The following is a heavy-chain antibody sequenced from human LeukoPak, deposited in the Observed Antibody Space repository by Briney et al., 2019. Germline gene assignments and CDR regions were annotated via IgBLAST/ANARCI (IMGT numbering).Heavy chain of an antibody. Sequence: PSETLSLTCTVSGGSISSYYWSWIRQPPGKGLEWIGYIYYSGSTNYNPSLKSRVTISVDTSKNQFSLKLSSVTAADTAVYYCARGDSSSWYPNHWFDPWGQGTLVTVSS. CDR1: GGSISSYY. CDR3: ARGDSSSWYPNHWFDP. CDR2: IYYSGST. D-gene: IGHD6-13*01. V-gene: IGHV4-59*01. J-gene: IGHJ5*02.